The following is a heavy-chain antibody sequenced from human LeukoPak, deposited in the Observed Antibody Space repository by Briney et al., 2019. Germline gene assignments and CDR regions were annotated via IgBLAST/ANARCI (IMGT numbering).Heavy chain of an antibody. Sequence: GGSLRLSCAASGFTFSSYAMSWVRQAPGKGLEWVSAISGSGGSTYYADSVKGRFTISRDNSKNTLYLQMNSLRAEDTAVYYCAKAPSGLTMIVVWVFDCWGQGTLVTVSS. CDR3: AKAPSGLTMIVVWVFDC. V-gene: IGHV3-23*01. J-gene: IGHJ4*02. CDR2: ISGSGGST. CDR1: GFTFSSYA. D-gene: IGHD3-22*01.